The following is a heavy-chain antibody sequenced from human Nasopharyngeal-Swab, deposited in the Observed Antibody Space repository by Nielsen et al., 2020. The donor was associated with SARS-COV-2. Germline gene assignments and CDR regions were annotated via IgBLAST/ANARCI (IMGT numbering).Heavy chain of an antibody. Sequence: CQAPGRGLEWIGYIYYSGSTNYNPSLKSRVTISVDTSKNQFSLKLSSVTAADTAVYYCARGEEGFHRPYYYGMDVWGQGTTVTVSS. CDR2: IYYSGST. D-gene: IGHD1-26*01. V-gene: IGHV4-59*01. CDR3: ARGEEGFHRPYYYGMDV. J-gene: IGHJ6*02.